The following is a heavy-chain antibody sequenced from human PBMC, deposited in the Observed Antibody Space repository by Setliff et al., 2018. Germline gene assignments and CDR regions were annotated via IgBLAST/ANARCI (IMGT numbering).Heavy chain of an antibody. Sequence: PGGSLRLSCAASGFTFNSYSMNWVRQAPGKGLEWVSYISSSGSTIYYADSVKGRFTISRDNAKNSLYLQMNSLRAEDTAVYYCARDSHTYYDILTGYLDFDYWGQGTLVTVSS. CDR3: ARDSHTYYDILTGYLDFDY. V-gene: IGHV3-48*04. J-gene: IGHJ4*02. CDR2: ISSSGSTI. CDR1: GFTFNSYS. D-gene: IGHD3-9*01.